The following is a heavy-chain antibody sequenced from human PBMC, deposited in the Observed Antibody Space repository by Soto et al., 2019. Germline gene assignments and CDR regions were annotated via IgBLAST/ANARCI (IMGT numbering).Heavy chain of an antibody. Sequence: QVQLVHSGAELKKPGDSVKVSCKASGYTFTAYAMHWVRQAPGQGLEWMGWINPNSGDATYAQKFKGRLTMTMDTSITTAYMELRSLSYDDTAVYYCAREAYAVLALDYWGQGTLVTVYS. CDR2: INPNSGDA. CDR1: GYTFTAYA. J-gene: IGHJ4*02. D-gene: IGHD4-17*01. V-gene: IGHV1-2*02. CDR3: AREAYAVLALDY.